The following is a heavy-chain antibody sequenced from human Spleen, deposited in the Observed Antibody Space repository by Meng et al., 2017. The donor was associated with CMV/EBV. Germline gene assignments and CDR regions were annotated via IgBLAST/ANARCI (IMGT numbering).Heavy chain of an antibody. D-gene: IGHD3-3*01. Sequence: GGSLRLSCAASGFIFSSYEMNWVRQAPGKGLEWVSYISHNGKSIYYGDSVKGRFTISRDNAKNSLFLQMNTLRAEDTAVYYCAILRFLEWLGFFRYGMDVWGQGTTVTVSS. V-gene: IGHV3-48*03. CDR1: GFIFSSYE. CDR3: AILRFLEWLGFFRYGMDV. J-gene: IGHJ6*02. CDR2: ISHNGKSI.